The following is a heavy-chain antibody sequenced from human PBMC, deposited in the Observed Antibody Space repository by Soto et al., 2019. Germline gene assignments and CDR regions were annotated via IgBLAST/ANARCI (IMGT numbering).Heavy chain of an antibody. V-gene: IGHV4-38-2*02. J-gene: IGHJ4*02. D-gene: IGHD1-1*01. Sequence: PSETLSLTCSVSGFAISRGYYWSWVRQPPGKGLEWIGSTYPSVSSYHNPSLETRVRLSIDTSKNQFTLNLTSVTAADTALYYCAREKVGTTFFDNWGQGIQVTVSS. CDR2: TYPSVSS. CDR1: GFAISRGYY. CDR3: AREKVGTTFFDN.